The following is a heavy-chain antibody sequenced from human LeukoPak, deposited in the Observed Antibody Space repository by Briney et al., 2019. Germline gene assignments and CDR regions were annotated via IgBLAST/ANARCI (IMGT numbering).Heavy chain of an antibody. CDR2: MNPNSGNT. CDR3: ARHGEIAAAGYYYYYMDV. J-gene: IGHJ6*03. Sequence: ASVKVSCKASGYTFTSYDINWVRQATGQGLEWMRWMNPNSGNTGYAQKFQGRVTMTRNTSISTAYMELSSLRSEDTAVYYCARHGEIAAAGYYYYYMDVWGKGTTVTVSS. CDR1: GYTFTSYD. D-gene: IGHD6-13*01. V-gene: IGHV1-8*01.